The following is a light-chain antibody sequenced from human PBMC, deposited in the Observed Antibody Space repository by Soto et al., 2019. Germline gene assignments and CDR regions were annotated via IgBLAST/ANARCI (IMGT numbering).Light chain of an antibody. CDR2: GVS. V-gene: IGLV2-14*01. Sequence: QSSLTQPASVSGSPGQSNTISCSGTRSDIGSYNYVAWYQQFPGKTPKILIYGVSNRPSGVSSRFSGSKSGNTASLTISGLQAEDEADYYCISYTGSSTSYVFGSGTKVTV. J-gene: IGLJ1*01. CDR1: RSDIGSYNY. CDR3: ISYTGSSTSYV.